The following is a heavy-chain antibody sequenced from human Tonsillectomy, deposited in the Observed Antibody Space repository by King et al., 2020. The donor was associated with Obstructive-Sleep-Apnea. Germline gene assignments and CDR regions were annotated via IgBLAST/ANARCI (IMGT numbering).Heavy chain of an antibody. CDR2: IYYSGST. V-gene: IGHV4-59*08. D-gene: IGHD4-11*01. J-gene: IGHJ6*02. CDR1: GGSISSYY. CDR3: ARGQYYYYGMDV. Sequence: VQLQESGPGLVKPSETLSLTCTVSGGSISSYYWSWIRQPPGTGLEWIGYIYYSGSTNYNPSLKSRVTISVDTSKNQFSLKLSSVTAADTAVYYCARGQYYYYGMDVWGQGTTVTVSS.